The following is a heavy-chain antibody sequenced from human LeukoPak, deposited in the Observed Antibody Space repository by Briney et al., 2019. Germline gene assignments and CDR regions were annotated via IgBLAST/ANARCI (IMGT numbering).Heavy chain of an antibody. Sequence: SGTLSLTCTVSGGSISSSSYYWGWIRQPPGKGLEWIGNIYYSGSTHYNPSLKSRVTISVDTSKNQFSLKLSSVTAADTAVYYCARPTVVVAAATRWYFDLWGRGTLVTVSS. D-gene: IGHD2-15*01. V-gene: IGHV4-39*01. CDR1: GGSISSSSYY. CDR3: ARPTVVVAAATRWYFDL. CDR2: IYYSGST. J-gene: IGHJ2*01.